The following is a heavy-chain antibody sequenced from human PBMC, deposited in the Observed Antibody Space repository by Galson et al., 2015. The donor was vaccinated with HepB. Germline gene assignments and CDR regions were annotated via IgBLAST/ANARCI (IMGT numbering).Heavy chain of an antibody. V-gene: IGHV1-46*04. CDR3: ARDRGGSYSWFDY. Sequence: SVKVSCKASGYTFTSYHMHWVRQAPGQGLEWMGIINPSGGSTSYAQKLQGRVTMTRDTSTSTVYMELSSLRSEDTAVHYCARDRGGSYSWFDYWGQGTLVTVSS. D-gene: IGHD1-26*01. J-gene: IGHJ4*02. CDR1: GYTFTSYH. CDR2: INPSGGST.